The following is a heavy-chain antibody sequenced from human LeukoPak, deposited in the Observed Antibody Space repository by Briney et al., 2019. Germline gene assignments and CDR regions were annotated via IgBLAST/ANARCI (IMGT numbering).Heavy chain of an antibody. CDR3: ARSPHILTGENFDY. CDR2: INPNHGDT. Sequence: ASVKVSCKASGYTFTGYYMHWVRQAPGQGLEWMGWINPNHGDTNYAQKSQDRVSMTRDTSISTAYMHLSRLRSADTAVYYCARSPHILTGENFDYWGQGTLVTVSS. CDR1: GYTFTGYY. D-gene: IGHD3-9*01. V-gene: IGHV1-2*02. J-gene: IGHJ4*02.